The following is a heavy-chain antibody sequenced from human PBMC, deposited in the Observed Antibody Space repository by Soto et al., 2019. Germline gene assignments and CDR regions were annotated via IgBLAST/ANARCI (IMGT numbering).Heavy chain of an antibody. J-gene: IGHJ6*02. CDR3: ARATYYDFWSGYYPTDYYYYGMDV. D-gene: IGHD3-3*01. Sequence: PSETLSITCGVYGGSFSGYYWSWIRQPPGKGLEWIGEINHSGSTNYNPSLKSRVTVSVDMSKYQFSLKLSSVTAAATAVYYCARATYYDFWSGYYPTDYYYYGMDVWGQGTTVTVSS. V-gene: IGHV4-34*01. CDR2: INHSGST. CDR1: GGSFSGYY.